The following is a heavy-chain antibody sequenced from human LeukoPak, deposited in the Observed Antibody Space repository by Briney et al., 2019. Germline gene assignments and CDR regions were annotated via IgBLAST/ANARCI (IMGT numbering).Heavy chain of an antibody. V-gene: IGHV4-59*01. D-gene: IGHD5-24*01. CDR3: ARIRRDGYNSRRFDY. Sequence: PSETLSLTCTVSGGSISSYYWSWIRQPPGKGLEWIGYIYYSGSTNYNPSLKSRVTISVDTSKNQFSLKLSSVTAADTAVYYCARIRRDGYNSRRFDYWGQGTLVTVSS. CDR2: IYYSGST. CDR1: GGSISSYY. J-gene: IGHJ4*02.